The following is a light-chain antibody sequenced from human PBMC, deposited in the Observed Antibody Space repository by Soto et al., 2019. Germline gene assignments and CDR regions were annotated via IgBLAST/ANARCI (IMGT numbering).Light chain of an antibody. CDR1: QSVRNNY. V-gene: IGKV3-20*01. Sequence: SPSTLSVRNEERATLSCRARQSVRNNYLAWYQQKPGQAPRLLIYDASSRATGIPDRFSGGGSGTDVTLTTIRLVQEEYGVHYCRPYSSSHPLPSGGGTK. J-gene: IGKJ4*01. CDR2: DAS. CDR3: RPYSSSHPLP.